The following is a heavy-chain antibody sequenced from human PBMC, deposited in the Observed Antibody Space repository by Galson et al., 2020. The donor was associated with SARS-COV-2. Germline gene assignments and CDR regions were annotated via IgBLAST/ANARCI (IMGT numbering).Heavy chain of an antibody. D-gene: IGHD6-19*01. J-gene: IGHJ4*02. V-gene: IGHV3-33*01. CDR1: GFTFSSHA. Sequence: GESLKISCAASGFTFSSHAMHWVRQAPGKGLEWVAQIFFDGSDKYYGDSVKGRFTISRDSSKNTVYLQMNNLGADDTAVYYCARDGQTSSGWPFDYWGQGTLVTGSS. CDR3: ARDGQTSSGWPFDY. CDR2: IFFDGSDK.